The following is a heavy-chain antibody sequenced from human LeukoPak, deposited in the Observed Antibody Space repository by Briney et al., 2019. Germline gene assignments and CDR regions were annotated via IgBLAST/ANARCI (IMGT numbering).Heavy chain of an antibody. D-gene: IGHD2-15*01. V-gene: IGHV3-30*18. CDR2: ISYDGSNK. CDR3: AKDVRGGRSGGSCCY. J-gene: IGHJ4*02. Sequence: PGGSLRLSCAASGFTFSSYGMHWVRQAPGKGLEWVAVISYDGSNKYYADSVKGRFTISRDNSKNTLYLQMNSLRAEDTAVYYCAKDVRGGRSGGSCCYWGQGTLVTVSS. CDR1: GFTFSSYG.